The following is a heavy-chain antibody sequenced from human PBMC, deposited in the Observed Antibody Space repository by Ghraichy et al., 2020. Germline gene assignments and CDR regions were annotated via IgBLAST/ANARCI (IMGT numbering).Heavy chain of an antibody. D-gene: IGHD3-3*01. J-gene: IGHJ4*02. CDR3: ARGDDFWSGSALDY. V-gene: IGHV1-69*04. CDR2: IIPILGIA. Sequence: SVKVSCKASGGTFSSYAISWVRQAPGQGLEWMGRIIPILGIANYAQKFQGRVTITADKSTSTAYMELSSLRSEDTAVYYCARGDDFWSGSALDYWGQGTLVTVSS. CDR1: GGTFSSYA.